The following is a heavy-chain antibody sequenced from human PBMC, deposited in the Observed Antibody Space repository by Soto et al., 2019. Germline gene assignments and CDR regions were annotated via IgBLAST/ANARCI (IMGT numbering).Heavy chain of an antibody. CDR1: GLTLSSYG. D-gene: IGHD6-19*01. CDR2: ISYDGSNK. CDR3: AKDQLYSGGLPYCYYGIDV. Sequence: PGGSLRLSCAASGLTLSSYGMHWVRQAPGKGMEWVAVISYDGSNKYYADSAKGRFTICRDNCKNTMYLQMNSLRAEDTAAYYCAKDQLYSGGLPYCYYGIDVWGQGPTVAVSS. J-gene: IGHJ6*02. V-gene: IGHV3-30*18.